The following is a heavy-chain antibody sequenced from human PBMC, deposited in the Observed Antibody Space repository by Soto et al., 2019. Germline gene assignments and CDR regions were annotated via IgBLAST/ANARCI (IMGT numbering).Heavy chain of an antibody. CDR1: GFTFTSYS. J-gene: IGHJ5*02. V-gene: IGHV3-33*08. CDR3: ARDTAAAGYNWFDP. Sequence: GGSLRLSCAASGFTFTSYSMNWVRQAPGKGLEWVAVIWYDGSNKYYADSVKGRFTISRDNSKNTLYLQMNSLRAEDTAVYYCARDTAAAGYNWFDPWGQGTLVTVSS. D-gene: IGHD6-13*01. CDR2: IWYDGSNK.